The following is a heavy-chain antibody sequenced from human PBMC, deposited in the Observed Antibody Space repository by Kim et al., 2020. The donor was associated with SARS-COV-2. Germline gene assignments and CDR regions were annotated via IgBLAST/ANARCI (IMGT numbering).Heavy chain of an antibody. CDR3: AKRGELGLLDY. CDR1: GFTFSSCG. J-gene: IGHJ4*02. V-gene: IGHV3-30*18. Sequence: GGSLRLSCAASGFTFSSCGMHWVRQGPGKGLEWVAGISYDGSNKYYADSVKGRFTISRDNTKNTLYLQMNSLRAEDTAVYYCAKRGELGLLDYWGQGTLVTVSS. CDR2: ISYDGSNK. D-gene: IGHD3-16*01.